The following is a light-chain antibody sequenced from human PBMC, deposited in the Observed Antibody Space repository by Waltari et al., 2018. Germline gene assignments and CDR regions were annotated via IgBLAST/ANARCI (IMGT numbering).Light chain of an antibody. J-gene: IGLJ3*02. CDR1: SGSVSTGYY. V-gene: IGLV8-61*01. Sequence: QTVVTQEPSFSVSPGGTVTLTCGLSSGSVSTGYYPSWYQQTPGQPPRTLIYSTNTRSSGFPDRFSGSILGNKAALTITGAQADDESDYYCVLYMGSGIWVFGGGTKLTVL. CDR2: STN. CDR3: VLYMGSGIWV.